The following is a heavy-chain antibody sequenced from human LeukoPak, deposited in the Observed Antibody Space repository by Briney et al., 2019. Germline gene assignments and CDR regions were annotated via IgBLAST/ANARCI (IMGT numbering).Heavy chain of an antibody. CDR2: MSYSGST. V-gene: IGHV4-61*05. Sequence: SETLSLTCTVSGGSIRSSYYYWGWIRQPPGKGLEWLGHMSYSGSTSYNPSLKSRVTISVDRSKNQFSLKLSSVTAADTAVYYCARVVNYYDSSGYYNGYGMDVWGQGTTVTVSS. CDR1: GGSIRSSYYY. CDR3: ARVVNYYDSSGYYNGYGMDV. D-gene: IGHD3-22*01. J-gene: IGHJ6*02.